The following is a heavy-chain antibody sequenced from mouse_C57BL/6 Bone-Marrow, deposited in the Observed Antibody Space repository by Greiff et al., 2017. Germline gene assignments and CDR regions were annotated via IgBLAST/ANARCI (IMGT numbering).Heavy chain of an antibody. J-gene: IGHJ2*01. CDR3: ARRGYDGYYDYFDY. D-gene: IGHD2-3*01. CDR2: IYPSDSET. CDR1: GYTFTSYW. Sequence: VQLQQPGAELVRPGSSVKLSCKASGYTFTSYWMDWVKQRPGQGLEWIGNIYPSDSETHYNQKFKDKATLTVDKSSRTAYMQLSSLTSEDSAVYYCARRGYDGYYDYFDYWGQGTTLTVSS. V-gene: IGHV1-61*01.